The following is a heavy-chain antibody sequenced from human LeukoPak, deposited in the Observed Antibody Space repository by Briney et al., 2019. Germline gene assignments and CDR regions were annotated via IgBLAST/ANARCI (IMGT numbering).Heavy chain of an antibody. CDR1: GGPISSYY. J-gene: IGHJ3*02. D-gene: IGHD1-1*01. V-gene: IGHV4-59*01. CDR2: ISNSGST. Sequence: SETLSLTCTVSGGPISSYYWSWIRQPPGEGLEWIGYISNSGSTHYNPSLKSRVTISVDTSKNQLSLKLTSVTAADTAVYHCVRLQPNTGEWAFDIWGQGTMVTVSS. CDR3: VRLQPNTGEWAFDI.